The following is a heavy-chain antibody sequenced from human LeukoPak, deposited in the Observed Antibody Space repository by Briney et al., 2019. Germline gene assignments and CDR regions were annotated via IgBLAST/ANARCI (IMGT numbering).Heavy chain of an antibody. CDR3: ARLTPGKNWFDP. CDR2: MYHSGIT. J-gene: IGHJ5*02. CDR1: GYSMNSAYY. D-gene: IGHD3-10*01. Sequence: SETLSLTCAVSGYSMNSAYYWGWIRQPPGEGVEWIASMYHSGITYYNSSLKSRATISVDTSKNQFSLRLNSVTAADTSVYYCARLTPGKNWFDPWGHGTLVTVSS. V-gene: IGHV4-38-2*01.